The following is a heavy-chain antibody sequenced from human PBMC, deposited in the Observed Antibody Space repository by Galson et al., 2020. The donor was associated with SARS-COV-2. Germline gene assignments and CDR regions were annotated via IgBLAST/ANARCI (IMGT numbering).Heavy chain of an antibody. D-gene: IGHD2-15*01. Sequence: GESLKISCAPSGFTFSSYGMHWVRQAPGKGLEWVAVIWYDGSNKYYADSVKGRFTISRDNSKNTLYLQMNSLRAEDTAVYYWAREDVVTLDYWGQGTLVTVSS. J-gene: IGHJ4*02. V-gene: IGHV3-33*01. CDR2: IWYDGSNK. CDR3: AREDVVTLDY. CDR1: GFTFSSYG.